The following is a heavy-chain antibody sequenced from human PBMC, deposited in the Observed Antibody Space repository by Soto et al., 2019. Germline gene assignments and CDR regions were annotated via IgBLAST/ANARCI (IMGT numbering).Heavy chain of an antibody. J-gene: IGHJ4*02. V-gene: IGHV3-30*18. CDR1: GFTFSSYG. CDR3: AKDWGYYALDY. D-gene: IGHD2-2*01. Sequence: VQLVESGGGLVQPGGSLRLSCAASGFTFSSYGMHWVRQAPGKGLEWVAVISYDGSNKYYADSVKGRFTISRDNSKNTLYLQMNSLRAEDTAVYYCAKDWGYYALDYWGQGTLVTVSS. CDR2: ISYDGSNK.